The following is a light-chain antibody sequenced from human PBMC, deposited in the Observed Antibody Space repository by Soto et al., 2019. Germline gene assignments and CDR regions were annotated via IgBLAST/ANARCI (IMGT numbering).Light chain of an antibody. Sequence: QSALTQPPSASGSPGQSVTISCTGTYSDVGGSNYVSWYQQHPGNAPKLVIYEVIQRPSGVPDHFSRSRSGNTASLTVSRLQAEDEADYYCSSNVVGTNLKIFGGGTKLTVL. J-gene: IGLJ2*01. CDR3: SSNVVGTNLKI. CDR1: YSDVGGSNY. CDR2: EVI. V-gene: IGLV2-8*01.